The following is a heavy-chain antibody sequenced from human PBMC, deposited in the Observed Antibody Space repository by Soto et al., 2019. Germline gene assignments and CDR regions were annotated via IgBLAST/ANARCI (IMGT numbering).Heavy chain of an antibody. CDR3: ATPTPLRGAMITNINFDF. CDR1: GGSISSDF. D-gene: IGHD3-10*01. CDR2: IYYTGRT. Sequence: SETLSLTCSVSGGSISSDFGSWIRQPPGKGLESIGYIYYTGRTNYNPSLRSRVTISLDTSKNQFSLKLTSVTAADTAVYYCATPTPLRGAMITNINFDFWGQGTPVTVSS. V-gene: IGHV4-59*01. J-gene: IGHJ4*02.